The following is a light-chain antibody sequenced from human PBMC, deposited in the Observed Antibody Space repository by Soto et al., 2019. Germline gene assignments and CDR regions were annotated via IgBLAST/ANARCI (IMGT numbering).Light chain of an antibody. V-gene: IGLV4-69*01. Sequence: QPVLTQSPSASASLGPSVKLTCTLSSAHSNYAIAWHQQQPEKGPRYLMKVNSGGSHIKGDGIPDRFLGSSSGAERYLFISSLQSEDEADYYCQTWGTGSAIVVFGGGTQLTVL. CDR3: QTWGTGSAIVV. J-gene: IGLJ7*01. CDR2: VNSGGSH. CDR1: SAHSNYA.